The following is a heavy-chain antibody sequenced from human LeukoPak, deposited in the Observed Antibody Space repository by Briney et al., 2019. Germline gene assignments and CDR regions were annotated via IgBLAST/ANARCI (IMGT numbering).Heavy chain of an antibody. V-gene: IGHV3-48*01. J-gene: IGHJ4*02. D-gene: IGHD3-22*01. CDR2: TSGSSSTV. Sequence: GGSLRLSCAASGFTFNFYNMNWVRQAPGKGLEWLSYTSGSSSTVHYADSVKGRFTVSRDNAKNSLYLQMDSLRAEDTAVYYCARIDSRGDLSFDFWGQGTLVTVAS. CDR1: GFTFNFYN. CDR3: ARIDSRGDLSFDF.